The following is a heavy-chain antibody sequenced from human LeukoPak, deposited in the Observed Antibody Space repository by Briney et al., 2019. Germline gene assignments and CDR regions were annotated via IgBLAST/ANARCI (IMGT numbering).Heavy chain of an antibody. CDR3: ASVWGSYYWFDP. Sequence: ASVKVSCKASGYTFTSYDINWVRQATGQGLEWMGWMNPNSGNTGYAQKFQGRVTITRNTSISTAYMELSSLRSEDTAVYDCASVWGSYYWFDPGGQGPLVTVSS. D-gene: IGHD3-16*01. CDR2: MNPNSGNT. V-gene: IGHV1-8*03. J-gene: IGHJ5*02. CDR1: GYTFTSYD.